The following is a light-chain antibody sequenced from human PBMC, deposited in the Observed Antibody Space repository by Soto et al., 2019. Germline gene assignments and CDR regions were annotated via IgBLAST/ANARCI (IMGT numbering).Light chain of an antibody. CDR2: GAS. V-gene: IGKV3-20*01. J-gene: IGKJ2*01. CDR1: QSVRSSY. CDR3: QQYGSSPWT. Sequence: EMVLTQSPGTLSLSPADRATLSCRASQSVRSSYLAWYQQKPGQAPRLLIYGASSRATGIPDRFSGSGSGTDFTLTISRLEPEDFAVYYCQQYGSSPWTFGQGTNLEIK.